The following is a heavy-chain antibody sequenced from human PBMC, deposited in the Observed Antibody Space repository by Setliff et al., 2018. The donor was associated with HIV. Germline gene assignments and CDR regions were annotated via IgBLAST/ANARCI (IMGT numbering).Heavy chain of an antibody. CDR1: GGSLSDYY. D-gene: IGHD3-3*01. J-gene: IGHJ3*02. CDR2: IHSSGNT. CDR3: ARVREGFLPYDAFEI. Sequence: SETLSLTCAVYGGSLSDYYWSWIRQPPGKGLEWLGEIHSSGNTNYSPSLKGRVTISVDTPKNQYSPNLKSVTAADTAVYYCARVREGFLPYDAFEIWGQGTMVTVS. V-gene: IGHV4-34*01.